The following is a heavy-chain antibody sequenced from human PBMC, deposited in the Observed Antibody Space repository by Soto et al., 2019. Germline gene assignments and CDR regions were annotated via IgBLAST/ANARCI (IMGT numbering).Heavy chain of an antibody. CDR1: GFTFRSYW. CDR2: IKQDGSEQ. J-gene: IGHJ3*02. V-gene: IGHV3-7*04. CDR3: ARGDYYDSSGPFSDAFDI. D-gene: IGHD3-22*01. Sequence: GGSLRLSCAASGFTFRSYWMSWVRQAPGKGLEWVANIKQDGSEQWYVDSVKGRFTISRDNAKNSLYLQMNSLRAEDTAVYYCARGDYYDSSGPFSDAFDIWGQGTMVTV.